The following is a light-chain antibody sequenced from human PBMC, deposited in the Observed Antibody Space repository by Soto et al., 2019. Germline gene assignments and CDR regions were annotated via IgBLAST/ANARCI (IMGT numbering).Light chain of an antibody. Sequence: DIQMTQSPYSLSASVGDRVTITCRASQSISSYLNWYQQKPGKAPKLLIYAASSLQSGVPSRFSGSGSGTDFTLTISSLQPEYFATYYCQQSYSRPYTFGQGTKLEIK. CDR2: AAS. CDR3: QQSYSRPYT. CDR1: QSISSY. V-gene: IGKV1-39*01. J-gene: IGKJ2*01.